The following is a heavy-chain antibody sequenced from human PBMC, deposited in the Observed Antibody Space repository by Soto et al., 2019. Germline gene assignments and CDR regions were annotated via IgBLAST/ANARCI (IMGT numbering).Heavy chain of an antibody. V-gene: IGHV4-30-2*01. J-gene: IGHJ4*02. Sequence: QLQLQESGSGLVKPSQTLSLTCAVSVCSISSGGYSWSWIRQPPGKGLEWIGYIYHSGGTYYNPSLTSRVTISVDRSKNQFSLKLSSVTAADTAVYYCARASTTVTTLDYWGQGTLVTVSS. CDR1: VCSISSGGYS. CDR2: IYHSGGT. D-gene: IGHD4-17*01. CDR3: ARASTTVTTLDY.